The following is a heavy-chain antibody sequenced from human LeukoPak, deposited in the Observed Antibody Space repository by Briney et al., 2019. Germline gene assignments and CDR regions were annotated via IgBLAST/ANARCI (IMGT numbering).Heavy chain of an antibody. CDR2: IYYSGST. CDR1: GGSISSSSYY. CDR3: ARVIAVAGTFLDYYYYMDA. V-gene: IGHV4-39*07. Sequence: SETLSLTCTVSGGSISSSSYYWGWIRQPPGKGLEWIGSIYYSGSTYYNPSLKSRVTISVDTSKNQFSLKLSSVTAADTAVYYCARVIAVAGTFLDYYYYMDAWGKGTTVTVSS. J-gene: IGHJ6*03. D-gene: IGHD6-19*01.